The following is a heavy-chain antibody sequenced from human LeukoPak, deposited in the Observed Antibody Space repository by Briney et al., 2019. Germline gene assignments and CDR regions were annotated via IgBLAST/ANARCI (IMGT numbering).Heavy chain of an antibody. D-gene: IGHD2-2*01. Sequence: PSETLSLTCTVSGGSISSYYWSWIRQPPGKGLEWIGYIYYSWSTNYNPSLKSRVTISVDTSKNQFSLKLSSVTAADTAVYYCARVEGYCSSTSCYGRQGYFDYWGEGTLVTVSS. CDR3: ARVEGYCSSTSCYGRQGYFDY. CDR1: GGSISSYY. CDR2: IYYSWST. V-gene: IGHV4-59*01. J-gene: IGHJ4*02.